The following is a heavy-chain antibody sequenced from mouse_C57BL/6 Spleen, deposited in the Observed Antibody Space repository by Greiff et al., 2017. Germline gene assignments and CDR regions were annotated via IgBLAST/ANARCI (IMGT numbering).Heavy chain of an antibody. J-gene: IGHJ2*01. CDR1: GFTFSSYG. CDR3: ARGLDY. V-gene: IGHV5-6*01. CDR2: ISSGGSYT. Sequence: EVKLVESGGDLVKPGGSLKLSCAASGFTFSSYGMSWVRQTPDKRLEWVATISSGGSYTSYPDSVKGRFTISRDNAKNTLYLQMSGLRAEDTAMCYCARGLDYWGPGTTLTVSS.